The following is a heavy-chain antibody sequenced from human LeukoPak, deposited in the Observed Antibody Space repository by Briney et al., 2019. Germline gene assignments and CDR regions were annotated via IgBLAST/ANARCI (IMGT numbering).Heavy chain of an antibody. CDR1: GFTFSSYA. CDR3: ARGYGDFKYYFDY. CDR2: ISSNGGST. V-gene: IGHV3-64*01. J-gene: IGHJ4*02. Sequence: GGSLRLSCAASGFTFSSYAMHWVRQAPGKGLEYVSAISSNGGSTYYANSVKGRFTISRDDSKNTLYLQMGSLRAEDVAVYYCARGYGDFKYYFDYWGQGTLVTVSS. D-gene: IGHD4-17*01.